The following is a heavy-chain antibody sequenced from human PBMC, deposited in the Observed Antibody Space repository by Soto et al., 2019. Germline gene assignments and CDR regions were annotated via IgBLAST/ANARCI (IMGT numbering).Heavy chain of an antibody. CDR3: ARNRSLLGHDN. V-gene: IGHV1-69*14. Sequence: QVQLVQSGAEVKKPGSSVKVSCKASGGTFSSNSISWVRQAPGQGLEWMGGVIPMLNTAQYARKFQGRVTITADKATNTAHMELRSPTPEDTAVYYCARNRSLLGHDNWGQGTRVTVAS. J-gene: IGHJ4*02. D-gene: IGHD2-15*01. CDR2: VIPMLNTA. CDR1: GGTFSSNS.